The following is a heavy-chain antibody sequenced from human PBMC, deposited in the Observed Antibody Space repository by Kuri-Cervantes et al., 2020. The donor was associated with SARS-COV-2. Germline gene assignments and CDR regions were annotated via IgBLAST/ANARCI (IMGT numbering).Heavy chain of an antibody. V-gene: IGHV3-23*01. CDR1: GFTFSSYA. CDR2: ISGSGGST. J-gene: IGHJ6*02. Sequence: GGSLRLSCAASGFTFSSYAMSWVRQAPGKGLEWVSAISGSGGSTYYADSVKGRFTISRDNSKNTLYLQMNSLKTEDAAVYYCTPLGMDVWGQGTTVTVSS. CDR3: TPLGMDV.